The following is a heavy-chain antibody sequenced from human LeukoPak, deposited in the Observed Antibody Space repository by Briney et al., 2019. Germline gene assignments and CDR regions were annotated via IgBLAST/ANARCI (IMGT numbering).Heavy chain of an antibody. Sequence: PGGSLRLSCAASGFTFNTYWTSWVRQAPGKGLEWLANIKEDGTRDYYVESVKGRFTISKDNAKTSLYLQLSSLRAEDTAVYYCARDTKGGYFDLWGQGTLVTVSS. V-gene: IGHV3-7*01. CDR1: GFTFNTYW. J-gene: IGHJ4*02. CDR3: ARDTKGGYFDL. CDR2: IKEDGTRD.